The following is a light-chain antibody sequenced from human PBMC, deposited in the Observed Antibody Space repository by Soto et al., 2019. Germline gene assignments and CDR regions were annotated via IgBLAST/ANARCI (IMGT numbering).Light chain of an antibody. V-gene: IGKV3-20*01. CDR2: GAS. CDR1: QSVSSSY. Sequence: EIVLTQSPGTLSLSPGERATLSCRASQSVSSSYLAWYQQKPGQAPRLLIFGASNRATGIPDRFTGSGSGTDFTLTISRLEPEDFAVYYCRQYGISPLTFGGGTKVEVK. CDR3: RQYGISPLT. J-gene: IGKJ4*01.